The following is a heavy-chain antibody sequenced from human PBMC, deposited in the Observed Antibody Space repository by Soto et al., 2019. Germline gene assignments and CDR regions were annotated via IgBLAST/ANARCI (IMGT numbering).Heavy chain of an antibody. CDR2: IIPIFGTA. V-gene: IGHV1-69*13. D-gene: IGHD2-21*02. CDR1: GYTFSSYA. J-gene: IGHJ4*02. CDR3: ARGSSYCGGDCYFDY. Sequence: SVKVSCKASGYTFSSYAISWVRQAPGQGLEWMGGIIPIFGTANYAQKFQGRVTITADESTSTAYMELSSLRSEDTAVYYCARGSSYCGGDCYFDYWGQGTLVTVSS.